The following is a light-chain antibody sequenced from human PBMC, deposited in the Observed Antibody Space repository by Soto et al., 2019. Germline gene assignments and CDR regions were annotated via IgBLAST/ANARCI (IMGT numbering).Light chain of an antibody. CDR1: QSVSSSY. CDR3: QQYKNWPRT. CDR2: GAS. V-gene: IGKV3-15*01. Sequence: EIVFTQSPGTLSLSPGQRAPLSFXXSQSVSSSYLAWYQQKPGQAPRLVIYGASTRATGIPARFSGSGSGTEFTLTISSLQSEDFAVYYCQQYKNWPRTFGQGTKVDIK. J-gene: IGKJ1*01.